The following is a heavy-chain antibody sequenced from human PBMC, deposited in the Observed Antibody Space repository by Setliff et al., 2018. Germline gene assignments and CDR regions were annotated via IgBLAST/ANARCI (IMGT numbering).Heavy chain of an antibody. J-gene: IGHJ6*04. V-gene: IGHV3-74*01. CDR2: INGDGSIT. CDR1: GFTFRKYW. CDR3: ASIDWGENFYNTDV. Sequence: PGGSLRLSCGASGFTFRKYWMYWVRQVPGKGLVWVARINGDGSITNYADSVKGRFTISRDNARNTLYLQMNSLRGEDTAVYFCASIDWGENFYNTDVWGKGTTGTFSS. D-gene: IGHD7-27*01.